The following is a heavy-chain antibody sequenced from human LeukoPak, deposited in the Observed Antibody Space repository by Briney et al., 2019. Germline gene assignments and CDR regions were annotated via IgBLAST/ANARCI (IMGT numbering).Heavy chain of an antibody. Sequence: SETLSLTCSVSGDSINSNYWSWMRQPPGKGLEWIGYIYYSGSTYYNPSLKSRVTISVDTSKNQFSLKLSSVTAADTAVYYCARGNEYSSSSVHNWGQGTLVTVSS. CDR1: GDSINSNY. CDR2: IYYSGST. D-gene: IGHD6-6*01. J-gene: IGHJ4*02. V-gene: IGHV4-59*08. CDR3: ARGNEYSSSSVHN.